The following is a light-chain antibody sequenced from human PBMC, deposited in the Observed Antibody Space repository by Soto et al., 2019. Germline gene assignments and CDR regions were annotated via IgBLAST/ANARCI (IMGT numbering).Light chain of an antibody. CDR1: QSVSSN. CDR2: GAS. J-gene: IGKJ5*01. CDR3: QQRNVWPPIT. V-gene: IGKV3-11*01. Sequence: EVVLTQSRGTLSLSPGERATLSCRASQSVSSNLAWYQQKPVQAPRLLIYGASTRATGIPDRFGGSRSGTEFTLTINSLETEDFAVYYCQQRNVWPPITFGQGTRLEIK.